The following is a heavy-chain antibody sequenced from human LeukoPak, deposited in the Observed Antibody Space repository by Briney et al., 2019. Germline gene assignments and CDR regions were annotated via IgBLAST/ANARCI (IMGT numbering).Heavy chain of an antibody. CDR1: GGSFSGYY. Sequence: PSETLSLTCALDGGSFSGYYWSWIRQPPGKGLEWIGEINHSGSTNYNPSLKSRVTISVDTSKNQFSLKLSSVTAADTAVYYCARAPTSVYDYWGQGSLVTVSS. CDR2: INHSGST. J-gene: IGHJ4*02. CDR3: ARAPTSVYDY. D-gene: IGHD6-6*01. V-gene: IGHV4-34*01.